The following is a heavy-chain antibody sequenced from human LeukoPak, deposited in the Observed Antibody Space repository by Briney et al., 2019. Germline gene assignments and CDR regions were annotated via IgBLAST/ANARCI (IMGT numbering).Heavy chain of an antibody. J-gene: IGHJ4*02. CDR2: IKHSGST. Sequence: MPSETLTLTCAVCGGSFSVCYWSWIRQPPGKGVEGSGEIKHSGSTNYNPSHKSRVTISVDTSKHQFSLELSSVTAADTAVYYCARGRHPRDYDSSGYCDYWGQGTLVTVSS. CDR3: ARGRHPRDYDSSGYCDY. V-gene: IGHV4-34*01. CDR1: GGSFSVCY. D-gene: IGHD3-22*01.